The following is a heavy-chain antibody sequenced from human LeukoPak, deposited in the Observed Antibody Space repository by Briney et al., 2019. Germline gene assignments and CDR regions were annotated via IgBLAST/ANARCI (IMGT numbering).Heavy chain of an antibody. Sequence: SETLSFTCTVSGGSIGTYYWSWIRQSPGKGLEWIGYIYVTGTRYNPYLQSRVTISVDRSRNQFFLKMSSVTAADTAVYYCARHIGGGIEDMDVWGKGTKVIVSS. CDR3: ARHIGGGIEDMDV. V-gene: IGHV4-59*08. CDR2: IYVTGT. J-gene: IGHJ6*03. CDR1: GGSIGTYY. D-gene: IGHD3-16*02.